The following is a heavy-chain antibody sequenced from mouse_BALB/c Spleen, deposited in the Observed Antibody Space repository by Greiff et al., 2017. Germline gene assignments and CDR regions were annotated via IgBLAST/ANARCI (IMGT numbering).Heavy chain of an antibody. CDR2: IWGDGST. CDR3: ARAAYYGNPAWFAY. CDR1: GFSLTGYG. V-gene: IGHV2-6-7*01. J-gene: IGHJ3*01. Sequence: QVQLQQSGPGLVAPSQSLSITCTVSGFSLTGYGVNWVRQPPGKGLEWLGMIWGDGSTDYNSALKSRLSISKDNSKSQVFLKMNSLQTDDTARYYCARAAYYGNPAWFAYWGQGTLVTVSA. D-gene: IGHD2-10*01.